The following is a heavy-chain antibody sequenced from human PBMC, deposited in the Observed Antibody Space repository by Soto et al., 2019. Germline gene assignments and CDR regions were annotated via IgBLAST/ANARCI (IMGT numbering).Heavy chain of an antibody. CDR1: GFTFSSYG. CDR3: ARDALYRYYYDSSGPMD. V-gene: IGHV3-33*01. CDR2: IWYDGSNK. D-gene: IGHD3-22*01. Sequence: GGSLRLSCAASGFTFSSYGMHWVRQAPGKGLEWVAVIWYDGSNKYYADSVKGRFTISRDNSKNTLYLQMNSLRAEDTAVYYCARDALYRYYYDSSGPMDWGQGTLVTVSS. J-gene: IGHJ4*02.